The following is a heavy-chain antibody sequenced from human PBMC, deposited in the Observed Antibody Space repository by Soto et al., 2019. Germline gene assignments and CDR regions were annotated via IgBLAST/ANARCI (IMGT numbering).Heavy chain of an antibody. D-gene: IGHD1-20*01. CDR2: IERDDDDK. CDR1: VFSLTSLGMC. V-gene: IGHV2-70*13. J-gene: IGHJ6*02. Sequence: SGPTLVNPTETLTLPCTFSVFSLTSLGMCVSWIRQSPGKALEWLALIERDDDDKYYSTSLKTRLTISKDTRKNQVVLTMANMEPADTGTYYCARSIRGPRRFNGMDVWGQGTTVTVSS. CDR3: ARSIRGPRRFNGMDV.